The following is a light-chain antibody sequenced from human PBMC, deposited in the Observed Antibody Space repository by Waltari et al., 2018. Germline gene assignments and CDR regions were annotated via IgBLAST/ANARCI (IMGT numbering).Light chain of an antibody. J-gene: IGKJ4*01. Sequence: DVVMTQSPLSLPVTLGQPASISCRSSQSLVHSDGRTYVNWFQQRPGQSPRRLIYYVSNRDSGVPDRYSGGGSDTDFTLKISRVEAEDVGVYYCMQGTHFPLTFGGGTKVEIK. CDR1: QSLVHSDGRTY. CDR3: MQGTHFPLT. CDR2: YVS. V-gene: IGKV2-30*02.